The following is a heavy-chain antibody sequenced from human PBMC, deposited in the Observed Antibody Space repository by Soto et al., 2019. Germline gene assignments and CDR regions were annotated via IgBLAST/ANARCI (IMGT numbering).Heavy chain of an antibody. CDR1: GFTFSSYS. Sequence: PGGSLRLSCAASGFTFSSYSMNWVRQAPGKGLEWVSSISSSSSYIYYADSVKGRFTISRDNAKNSLYLQMNSLRAEDTAVYYCAREGIPAATYYYYYMDVWGKGTTVTVSS. V-gene: IGHV3-21*01. CDR2: ISSSSSYI. CDR3: AREGIPAATYYYYYMDV. J-gene: IGHJ6*03. D-gene: IGHD2-2*01.